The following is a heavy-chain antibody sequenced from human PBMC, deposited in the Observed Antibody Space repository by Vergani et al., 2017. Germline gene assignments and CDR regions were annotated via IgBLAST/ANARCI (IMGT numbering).Heavy chain of an antibody. Sequence: QVQLQQWGGGLLKPSETLSLTCVVNGGSFTSYHWTWIRQSPGEGLEWVGDIDHTGRPDYNPSLKSRLPMSVDKSRNQFSLTLNSVTATDTAIYFCARVNTETNGHRYYYYYMDVWGQGTAVTVS. D-gene: IGHD4-11*01. CDR3: ARVNTETNGHRYYYYYMDV. V-gene: IGHV4-34*01. CDR2: IDHTGRP. CDR1: GGSFTSYH. J-gene: IGHJ6*03.